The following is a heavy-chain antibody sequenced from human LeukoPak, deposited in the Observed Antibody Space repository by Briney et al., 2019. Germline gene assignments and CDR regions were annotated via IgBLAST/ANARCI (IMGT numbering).Heavy chain of an antibody. CDR3: AKDGFAYYDSSGYPDY. J-gene: IGHJ4*02. Sequence: GRSLRLXCAAPGFTYSSYGMHWVRQAPGKGLEWVAVIWYDGSNKYYADSVKGRFTISRDNSKNTLYLQMNSLRAEDTAVYYYAKDGFAYYDSSGYPDYWGQGTLVTVSS. D-gene: IGHD3-22*01. CDR2: IWYDGSNK. CDR1: GFTYSSYG. V-gene: IGHV3-33*06.